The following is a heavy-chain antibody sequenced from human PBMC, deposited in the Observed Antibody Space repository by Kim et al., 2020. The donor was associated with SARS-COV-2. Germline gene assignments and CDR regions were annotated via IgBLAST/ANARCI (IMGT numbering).Heavy chain of an antibody. CDR3: AIGQDTAKTGY. CDR2: IHPSGST. Sequence: SETLSLTCAVYGASFSGYYWSWIRQSPGKRLEWIGEIHPSGSTSYNPSLQSRVTISIDTSKSHMSLRLTSVTAADTAVYFCAIGQDTAKTGYWGQGTLVTVSS. J-gene: IGHJ4*02. V-gene: IGHV4-34*01. CDR1: GASFSGYY. D-gene: IGHD5-18*01.